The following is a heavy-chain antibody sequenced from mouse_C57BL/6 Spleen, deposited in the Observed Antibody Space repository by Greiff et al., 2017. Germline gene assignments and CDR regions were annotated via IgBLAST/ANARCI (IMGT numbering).Heavy chain of an antibody. V-gene: IGHV1-69*01. D-gene: IGHD4-1*01. J-gene: IGHJ2*01. Sequence: QVQLQQPGAELVMPGASVRLSCKASGYTFTSYWMHWVKQRPGQGLEWIGEIDPSDSYTNYNQKFKGKSTLTVDKSSSTAYMQLSSLTSEDSAVYYCARWDWDVSYWGQGTTLTVSS. CDR2: IDPSDSYT. CDR1: GYTFTSYW. CDR3: ARWDWDVSY.